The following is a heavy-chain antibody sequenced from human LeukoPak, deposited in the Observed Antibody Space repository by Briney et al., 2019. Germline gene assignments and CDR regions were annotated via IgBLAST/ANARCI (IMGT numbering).Heavy chain of an antibody. CDR1: GYTFTSYG. V-gene: IGHV1-2*02. CDR2: INPNSGGT. CDR3: ARIYYDSSEDYMDV. J-gene: IGHJ6*03. D-gene: IGHD3-22*01. Sequence: GASVKVSCKASGYTFTSYGISWVRQAPGQGLEWMGWINPNSGGTNYAQKFQGRVTMTRDTSISTAYMELSRLRSDDTAVYYCARIYYDSSEDYMDVWGKGTTVTVSS.